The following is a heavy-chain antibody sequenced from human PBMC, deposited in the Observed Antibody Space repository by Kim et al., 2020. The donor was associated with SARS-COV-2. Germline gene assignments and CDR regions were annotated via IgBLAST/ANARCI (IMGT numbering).Heavy chain of an antibody. D-gene: IGHD6-19*01. CDR2: TYYRSKWYN. CDR1: GDSVSSNSAA. CDR3: ARARYPGYSSGWYAFDY. Sequence: SQTLSLTCAISGDSVSSNSAAWNWIRQSPSRGLEWLGRTYYRSKWYNDYAVSVKSRITNNPDTSKNQFSLQLNSVTPEDTAVYYCARARYPGYSSGWYAFDYWGQGTLVTVSS. V-gene: IGHV6-1*01. J-gene: IGHJ4*02.